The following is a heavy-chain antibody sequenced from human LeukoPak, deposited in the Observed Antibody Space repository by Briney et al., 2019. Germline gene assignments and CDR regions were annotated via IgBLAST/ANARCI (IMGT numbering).Heavy chain of an antibody. V-gene: IGHV1-69*13. CDR1: GGTFSSYA. CDR3: ARVRFLVLGTYGMDV. J-gene: IGHJ6*02. D-gene: IGHD3-3*01. Sequence: GASVKVSCKASGGTFSSYAISWVRQAPGQGLEWMGGIIPIFGTANYAQKFQGRVTITADESTSTAYMELSSLRSEDTAVYYCARVRFLVLGTYGMDVWGQGTTVTVSS. CDR2: IIPIFGTA.